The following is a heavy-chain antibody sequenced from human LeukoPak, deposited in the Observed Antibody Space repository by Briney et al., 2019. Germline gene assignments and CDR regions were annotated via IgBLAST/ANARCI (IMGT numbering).Heavy chain of an antibody. V-gene: IGHV4-4*08. CDR1: GGSVSSYY. CDR2: VYYTGST. D-gene: IGHD6-19*01. J-gene: IGHJ4*02. CDR3: ARDRDSSGWFDY. Sequence: SETLSLTCSVSGGSVSSYYWSWIRQPPGKGLEWIGYVYYTGSTNYNPSLKSRVTMFEDKSKNQFSLRLSSVTVADTAFYYCARDRDSSGWFDYWGQGTLVTVSS.